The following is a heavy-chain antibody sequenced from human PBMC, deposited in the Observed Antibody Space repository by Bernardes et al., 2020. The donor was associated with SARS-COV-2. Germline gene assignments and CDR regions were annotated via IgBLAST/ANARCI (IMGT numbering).Heavy chain of an antibody. D-gene: IGHD3-22*01. V-gene: IGHV4-34*01. CDR1: GGSFSGYY. CDR3: ARAPYYDSSYYYRRREYFHH. J-gene: IGHJ1*01. CDR2: INHSGST. Sequence: SETLSLTCAVYGGSFSGYYWSWIRQPPGKGLEWIGEINHSGSTNYNPSLKSRVTISVDTSKNQFSLKLSSVTAADTAVYYCARAPYYDSSYYYRRREYFHHWGQGTLVTVSS.